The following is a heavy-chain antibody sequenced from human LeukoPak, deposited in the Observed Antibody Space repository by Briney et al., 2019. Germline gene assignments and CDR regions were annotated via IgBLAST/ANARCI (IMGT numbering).Heavy chain of an antibody. CDR3: ARETDSTLFDY. Sequence: GGSLRLSCAASGFTFSSYEMNWVRQAPGKGLEWVSYISSSGSTIYYADSVKGRFTISRGNAKNSLSLQMNSLRAEDTAVYYCARETDSTLFDYWGQGTLVTVSS. V-gene: IGHV3-48*03. CDR1: GFTFSSYE. D-gene: IGHD2-2*01. CDR2: ISSSGSTI. J-gene: IGHJ4*02.